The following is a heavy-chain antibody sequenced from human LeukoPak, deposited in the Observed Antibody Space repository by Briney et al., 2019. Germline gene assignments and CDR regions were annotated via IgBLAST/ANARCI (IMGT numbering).Heavy chain of an antibody. V-gene: IGHV4-59*08. J-gene: IGHJ2*01. CDR1: GGSISSYY. D-gene: IGHD4-17*01. Sequence: SETLSLTCTVSGGSISSYYWSWIRQPPGKGLEWIGTVYYSGSTYYSPSLKGRVTISIDTSENQFSLKLSSVTAADTAVYYCARQLDYGETYWYFDLWGRGTLVTVSS. CDR3: ARQLDYGETYWYFDL. CDR2: VYYSGST.